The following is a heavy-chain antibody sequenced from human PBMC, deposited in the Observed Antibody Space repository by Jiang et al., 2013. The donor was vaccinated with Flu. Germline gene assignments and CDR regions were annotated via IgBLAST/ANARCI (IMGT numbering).Heavy chain of an antibody. Sequence: VKPSETLSLTCAVSGYSISSGYYWGWIRQPPGKGLEWIGSIYHSGSTYYNPSLKSRVTISVDTSKNQFSLKLSSVTAADTAMYYCARLTDGSGNSKWLDPWGQGTLVTVSS. J-gene: IGHJ5*02. CDR3: ARLTDGSGNSKWLDP. CDR1: GYSISSGYY. CDR2: IYHSGST. D-gene: IGHD3-10*01. V-gene: IGHV4-38-2*01.